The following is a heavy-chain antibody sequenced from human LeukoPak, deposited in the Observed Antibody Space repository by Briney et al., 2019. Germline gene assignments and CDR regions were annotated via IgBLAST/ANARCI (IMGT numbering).Heavy chain of an antibody. V-gene: IGHV3-21*01. CDR3: AKDALRCTNGVCYTGDYYYYYYMDV. CDR1: GFTFSSYT. CDR2: ITSSSSYI. Sequence: PGGSLRLSCAASGFTFSSYTMNWVRQAPGKGREGVSSITSSSSYIDYADSVKGRFIISRDNAKNSLYLQMNSLRAEDTAVYYCAKDALRCTNGVCYTGDYYYYYYMDVWGKGTTVTVSS. J-gene: IGHJ6*03. D-gene: IGHD2-8*01.